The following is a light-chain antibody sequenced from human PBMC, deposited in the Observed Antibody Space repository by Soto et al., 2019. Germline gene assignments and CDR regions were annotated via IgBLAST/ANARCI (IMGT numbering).Light chain of an antibody. Sequence: IQMTQSPLSLSASVGDKVTLTCRTSQNINSYLSWYQKKPGKAPRLLIYGASSLQVGVPSRFIGSGSGTDFTLTISSLQTDDFATYECLQLNSYPRTFGQGTKVDIK. J-gene: IGKJ1*01. CDR1: QNINSY. V-gene: IGKV1-39*01. CDR2: GAS. CDR3: LQLNSYPRT.